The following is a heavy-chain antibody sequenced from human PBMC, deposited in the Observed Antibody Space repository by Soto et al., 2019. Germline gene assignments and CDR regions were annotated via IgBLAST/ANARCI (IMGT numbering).Heavy chain of an antibody. Sequence: PSDTLSLTCSGSGGSITITIDYWGWIRQSPGKGLEWIGNIYYDGSTFYNPSLKSRVTISVDTSKRQFSLRVSSVTAADTAVYYCARRGSASWRNWFDSWGQGTLVTVSS. J-gene: IGHJ5*01. V-gene: IGHV4-39*01. CDR1: GGSITITIDY. CDR3: ARRGSASWRNWFDS. D-gene: IGHD2-2*01. CDR2: IYYDGST.